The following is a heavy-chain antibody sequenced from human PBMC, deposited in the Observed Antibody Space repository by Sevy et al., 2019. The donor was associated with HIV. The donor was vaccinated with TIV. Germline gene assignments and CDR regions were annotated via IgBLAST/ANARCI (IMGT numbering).Heavy chain of an antibody. V-gene: IGHV1-18*01. Sequence: ASVKVSCKASGYTFTSYGISCVRQAPGQGLEWMGWISAYNGNTNYAQKLQGRVTMTTDTSTSTAYMELRSLRSDDTAVHYCASPTVGGKLGYYYYGMDVWGQGTTVTVSS. CDR1: GYTFTSYG. D-gene: IGHD3-16*01. CDR2: ISAYNGNT. J-gene: IGHJ6*02. CDR3: ASPTVGGKLGYYYYGMDV.